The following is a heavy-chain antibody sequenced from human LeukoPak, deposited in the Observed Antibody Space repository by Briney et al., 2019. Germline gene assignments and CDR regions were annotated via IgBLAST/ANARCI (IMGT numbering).Heavy chain of an antibody. J-gene: IGHJ4*02. D-gene: IGHD5-24*01. Sequence: SETLSLTCTVSGGSISGSSYYWGWIRQPPGKGLEWIGYIYYSGSTNYNPSLKSRVTISVDTSKNQFSLKLSSVTAADTAVYYCARGAWGAGYNLDYWGQGTLVTVSS. CDR3: ARGAWGAGYNLDY. V-gene: IGHV4-61*05. CDR1: GGSISGSSYY. CDR2: IYYSGST.